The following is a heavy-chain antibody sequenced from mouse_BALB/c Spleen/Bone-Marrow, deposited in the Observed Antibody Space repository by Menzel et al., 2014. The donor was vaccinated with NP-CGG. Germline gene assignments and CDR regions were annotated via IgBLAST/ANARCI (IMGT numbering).Heavy chain of an antibody. J-gene: IGHJ4*01. V-gene: IGHV1-9*01. D-gene: IGHD1-1*01. CDR1: GYTFSSYW. CDR2: ILPGSGST. Sequence: VQRVESGAELMKPGASVKISCKATGYTFSSYWIERVKQRPGHGLEWIGEILPGSGSTNYNEKFKGKATFTADTSSNTAYMQLSSLTSEDSAVYYCARGGYYGSSYEDYAMDYWGQGTSVTVSS. CDR3: ARGGYYGSSYEDYAMDY.